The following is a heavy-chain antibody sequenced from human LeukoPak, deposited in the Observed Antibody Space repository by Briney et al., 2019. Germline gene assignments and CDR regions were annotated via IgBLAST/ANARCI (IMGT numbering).Heavy chain of an antibody. V-gene: IGHV4-34*01. Sequence: PSETLSLTCAVYGGSFSGYYWSWIRQPPGKGLEWIGEINHSGSTNYNPSLKSRVTISVDTSKNQFSLKLSSVTAADTAVYYCARAYSSGWFDYWGREPWSPSPQ. CDR1: GGSFSGYY. CDR3: ARAYSSGWFDY. D-gene: IGHD6-19*01. J-gene: IGHJ4*02. CDR2: INHSGST.